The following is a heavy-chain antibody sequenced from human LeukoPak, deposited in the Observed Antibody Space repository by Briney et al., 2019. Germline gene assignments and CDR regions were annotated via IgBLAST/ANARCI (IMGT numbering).Heavy chain of an antibody. J-gene: IGHJ4*02. CDR2: ISSGSDTT. Sequence: GGSLRLSCAASGFTFSSYSMNWVRQAPGKGLEWISYISSGSDTTYYAVSVKGRFTISRDNAKNSLYLQLNNLRAEDTAVYYCSRPYCSGRSCYSSISGPAHWGQGILVTVSS. CDR3: SRPYCSGRSCYSSISGPAH. D-gene: IGHD2-15*01. CDR1: GFTFSSYS. V-gene: IGHV3-48*01.